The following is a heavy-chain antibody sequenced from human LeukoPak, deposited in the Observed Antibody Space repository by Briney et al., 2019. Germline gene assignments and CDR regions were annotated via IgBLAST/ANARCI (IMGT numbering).Heavy chain of an antibody. CDR3: ARDLEVRDYYGSGSSSHDAFDI. D-gene: IGHD3-10*01. V-gene: IGHV4-4*07. CDR2: IYTSGST. Sequence: SETLSLTCTVSGGSISSYYWSWIRQPAGKGLEWIGRIYTSGSTNYNPSLKSRVTMSVDTSKNQFSLKLSSVTAADTAVYYCARDLEVRDYYGSGSSSHDAFDIWGQGTMVTVSS. J-gene: IGHJ3*02. CDR1: GGSISSYY.